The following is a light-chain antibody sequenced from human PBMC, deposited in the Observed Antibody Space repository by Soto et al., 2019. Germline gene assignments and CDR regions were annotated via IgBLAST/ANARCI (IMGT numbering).Light chain of an antibody. J-gene: IGKJ4*01. Sequence: IQMTQSPSSLSASVGDRVTITCRASQNINDYLNWYQQKTGTALKLLIYVASSLQSGVPSRFSGSGSGTDFTLTISSLQPEDFATYYCQQSYSTPPLTFGGGTKVEIK. CDR1: QNINDY. CDR3: QQSYSTPPLT. CDR2: VAS. V-gene: IGKV1-39*01.